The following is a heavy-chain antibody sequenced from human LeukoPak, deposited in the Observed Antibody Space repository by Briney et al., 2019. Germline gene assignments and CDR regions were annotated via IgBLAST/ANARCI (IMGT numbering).Heavy chain of an antibody. CDR1: GGSFSGYY. D-gene: IGHD5-18*01. V-gene: IGHV4-34*01. CDR3: ARGRSHSYGLYYFDY. Sequence: SETLSLTCAVYGGSFSGYYWSWIRQPPGKGLEWIGEINHSGSTNYNPSLKGRVTISVGTSKNQFSLKLSSVTAADTAVYYCARGRSHSYGLYYFDYWGQGTLVTVSS. CDR2: INHSGST. J-gene: IGHJ4*02.